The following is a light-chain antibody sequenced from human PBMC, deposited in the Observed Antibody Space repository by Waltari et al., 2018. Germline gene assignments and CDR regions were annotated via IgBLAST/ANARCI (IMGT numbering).Light chain of an antibody. CDR1: RIDRRA. Sequence: SYVLTQSPSVSVAPGQTATIACGGDRIDRRAVHWYHQKPGQAPVLVAYDETDRPPWIAGGVSGSNSGNTATLTISRVEAGDEADYYCQVWDDNSDHWVFGGGTKLTVL. V-gene: IGLV3-21*02. J-gene: IGLJ3*02. CDR2: DET. CDR3: QVWDDNSDHWV.